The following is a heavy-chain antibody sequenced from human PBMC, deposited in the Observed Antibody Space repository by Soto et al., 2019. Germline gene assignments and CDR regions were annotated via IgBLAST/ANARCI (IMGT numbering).Heavy chain of an antibody. V-gene: IGHV1-69*02. Sequence: QVQLVQSGAEVKKPGSSVKVSCKASGGTFSSYTISWVRQAPGQGLEWMGRIIPILGIANYAQKFQGRVKMTQEXXTXTXAKELRSLRAEDTDVYYWARGLGAGRGYYYYYGLAVWGQGTTVTVSS. CDR2: IIPILGIA. D-gene: IGHD1-26*01. CDR1: GGTFSSYT. CDR3: ARGLGAGRGYYYYYGLAV. J-gene: IGHJ6*02.